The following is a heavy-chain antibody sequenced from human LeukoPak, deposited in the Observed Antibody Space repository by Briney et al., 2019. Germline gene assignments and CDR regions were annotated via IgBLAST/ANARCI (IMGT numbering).Heavy chain of an antibody. J-gene: IGHJ3*02. CDR2: ISAYNGNT. D-gene: IGHD2-15*01. V-gene: IGHV1-18*01. Sequence: EASVKVSCKASGYTFTSYGISWVRQAPGQGLERMGWISAYNGNTNYAQKLQGRVTMTTDTSTSTAYMELRSLRSDDTAVYYCARRGYCSGGSCFDDAFDIWGQGTMVTVSS. CDR1: GYTFTSYG. CDR3: ARRGYCSGGSCFDDAFDI.